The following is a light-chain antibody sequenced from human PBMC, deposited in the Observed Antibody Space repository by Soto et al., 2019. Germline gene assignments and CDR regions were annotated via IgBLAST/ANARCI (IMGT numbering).Light chain of an antibody. Sequence: DIQMTQSPSTLSASVGDRVTITCRASQSISSWLAWYQQKPGKAPKLLIYDASILESGVPSRFSGSGSGTEFTLTIRSLQPDDFAPYYCQQYNSYSRTFGQGTKLEFK. J-gene: IGKJ2*01. CDR1: QSISSW. V-gene: IGKV1-5*01. CDR2: DAS. CDR3: QQYNSYSRT.